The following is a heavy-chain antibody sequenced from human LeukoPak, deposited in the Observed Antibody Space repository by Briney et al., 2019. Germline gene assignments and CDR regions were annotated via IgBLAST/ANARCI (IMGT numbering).Heavy chain of an antibody. CDR1: GFTFSSYA. Sequence: GGSLRLSCAASGFTFSSYAMSWVRQAPGKGLEWVSAISGSGGSTYYADSVKGRFTISRDNAKNSLYLQMNSLRAEDTAVYYCARVPLSGYSSSWALDYWGQGTLVTVSS. J-gene: IGHJ4*02. CDR2: ISGSGGST. V-gene: IGHV3-23*01. D-gene: IGHD6-13*01. CDR3: ARVPLSGYSSSWALDY.